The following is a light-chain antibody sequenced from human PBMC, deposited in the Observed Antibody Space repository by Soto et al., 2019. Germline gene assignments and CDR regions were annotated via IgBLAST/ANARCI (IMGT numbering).Light chain of an antibody. J-gene: IGKJ1*01. Sequence: SQMTQSPRFLSASVGDRVTITCRASQNIRTYLTWYQQKPGKGPTVLIYAASTLQRGVPSRFSGSTTGTDFTLTITGLQPEDSATYYCQQTLSVPRTFGLGTKVDI. CDR1: QNIRTY. CDR3: QQTLSVPRT. V-gene: IGKV1-39*01. CDR2: AAS.